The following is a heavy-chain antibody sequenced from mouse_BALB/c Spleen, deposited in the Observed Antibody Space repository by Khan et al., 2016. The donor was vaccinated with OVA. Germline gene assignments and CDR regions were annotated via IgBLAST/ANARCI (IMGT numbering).Heavy chain of an antibody. J-gene: IGHJ4*01. V-gene: IGHV1-18*01. CDR1: GYTFTEYT. Sequence: EVQLQQSGPELVKPGASVKISCTTSGYTFTEYTLHWVKQSHGKSLEWIGVINPKNGVTSYNQKFKGKATLTVDKSSRTAYMEFRSLTSEDSAVYYCARDAGRYWGQGTSVTVSS. CDR2: INPKNGVT. D-gene: IGHD3-3*01. CDR3: ARDAGRY.